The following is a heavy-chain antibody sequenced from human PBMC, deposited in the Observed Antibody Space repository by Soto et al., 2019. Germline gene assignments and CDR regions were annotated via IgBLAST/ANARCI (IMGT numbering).Heavy chain of an antibody. V-gene: IGHV1-2*02. D-gene: IGHD1-26*01. Sequence: QVQLVQSGTEVKKPGASVKVSCKASGYTVTDYYIHWVRQAPGQGLEWMGWIDPKNGCTIYAQKFQDRVTMTRDTSISTAYMDLSRLTSDATARYYCARDDYGIYPYWGQGTMVTFSS. CDR3: ARDDYGIYPY. CDR2: IDPKNGCT. CDR1: GYTVTDYY. J-gene: IGHJ4*02.